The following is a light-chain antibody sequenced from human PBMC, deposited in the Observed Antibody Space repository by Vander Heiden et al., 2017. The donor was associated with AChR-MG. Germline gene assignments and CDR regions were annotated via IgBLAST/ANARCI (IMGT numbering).Light chain of an antibody. Sequence: QAVLTQPSSLSASPGASASLTCTLRSGIGVGASPIHWFQPKSGSPPHSLLCFKSESDNQRASGVPSRFSGSKDLSTNAGILLISGLKSEDEADYHCMIWHISAWVFGGGTKLTVL. J-gene: IGLJ3*02. CDR1: SGIGVGASP. CDR2: FKSESDN. CDR3: MIWHISAWV. V-gene: IGLV5-45*03.